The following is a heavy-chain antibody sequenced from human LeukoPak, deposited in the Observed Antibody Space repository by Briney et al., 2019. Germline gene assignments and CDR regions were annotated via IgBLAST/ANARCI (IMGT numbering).Heavy chain of an antibody. CDR2: IRYDGSNK. Sequence: GGSLRLSCAASGFTFKYYGIHWVRQAPGKGLEWVAFIRYDGSNKYYADSVKGRFTLSRDNSKNTLYLQMNSLRAEDTAVYYCAKIKDLYDFWSGPQVFDLWGRGTLVTVSS. CDR3: AKIKDLYDFWSGPQVFDL. J-gene: IGHJ2*01. V-gene: IGHV3-30*02. D-gene: IGHD3-3*01. CDR1: GFTFKYYG.